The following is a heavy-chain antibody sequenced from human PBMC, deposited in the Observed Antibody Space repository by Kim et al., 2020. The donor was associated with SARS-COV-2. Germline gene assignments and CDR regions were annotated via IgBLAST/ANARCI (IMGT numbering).Heavy chain of an antibody. J-gene: IGHJ5*02. D-gene: IGHD6-13*01. V-gene: IGHV3-53*01. CDR2: IYSGGST. CDR3: AREYGGAAGTNWFDP. CDR1: GFTVSSNY. Sequence: GGSLRLSCAASGFTVSSNYMSWVRQAPGKGLEWVSVIYSGGSTYYADSVKGRFTISRDNSKNTLYLQMNSLRAEDTAVYYCAREYGGAAGTNWFDPWGQGTLVTVSS.